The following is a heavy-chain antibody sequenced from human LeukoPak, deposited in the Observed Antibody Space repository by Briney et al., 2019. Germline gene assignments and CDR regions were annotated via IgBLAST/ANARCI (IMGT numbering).Heavy chain of an antibody. CDR1: GFTFGDYA. CDR2: IRSKAYGGTT. V-gene: IGHV3-49*04. D-gene: IGHD3-9*01. J-gene: IGHJ3*02. Sequence: GGSLRLSCTASGFTFGDYAMSWVRQAPGKGLEWVGFIRSKAYGGTTEYAASVKGRFTISRDDSKSIAYLQMNSLKTEDTAVYYCTRERTHYDILTGYYSAIGAFDIWGQGTMVTVSS. CDR3: TRERTHYDILTGYYSAIGAFDI.